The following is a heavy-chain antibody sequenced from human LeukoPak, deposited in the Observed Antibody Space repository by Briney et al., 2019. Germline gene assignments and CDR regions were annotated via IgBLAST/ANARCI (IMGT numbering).Heavy chain of an antibody. J-gene: IGHJ6*02. V-gene: IGHV3-33*08. CDR2: IWYDGSNK. CDR3: ARANYGSGSNSYFGLDG. D-gene: IGHD3-10*01. CDR1: GFPYKRYG. Sequence: GGPLRLSCAASGFPYKRYGMLGLPQAPGKALEGVAVIWYDGSNKYYAVSVKGRFTISRDNSENTLYLKIHSLRAGDAAVYFGARANYGSGSNSYFGLDGWGQGTTVTVSS.